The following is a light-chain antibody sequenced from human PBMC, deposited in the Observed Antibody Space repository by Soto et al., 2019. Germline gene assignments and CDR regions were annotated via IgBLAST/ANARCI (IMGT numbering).Light chain of an antibody. J-gene: IGKJ1*01. CDR2: AAS. CDR1: QGISSY. Sequence: AIQLTQSPSSLSASVGDRVTITCRASQGISSYLAWYQQKPGKAPKLLIYAASSLQSGVPSRFSGSGSGTDFTLTISSLQPEDFATYYCQQDYNYPWTFGQGTKVDIK. CDR3: QQDYNYPWT. V-gene: IGKV1-6*01.